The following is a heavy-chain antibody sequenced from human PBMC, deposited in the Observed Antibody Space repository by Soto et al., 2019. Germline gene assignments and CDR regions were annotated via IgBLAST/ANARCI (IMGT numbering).Heavy chain of an antibody. J-gene: IGHJ1*01. CDR1: GGSVSSGSYY. D-gene: IGHD1-26*01. V-gene: IGHV4-61*01. Sequence: SETLSLTCTVSGGSVSSGSYYWSWIRQPPGKGLEWIGYIYYSGSTSYNPSLKSRVTISVDTSKNQFSLKLSSVTAADTAVYYCARGRGSYFFQHWGQGTLVTVSS. CDR3: ARGRGSYFFQH. CDR2: IYYSGST.